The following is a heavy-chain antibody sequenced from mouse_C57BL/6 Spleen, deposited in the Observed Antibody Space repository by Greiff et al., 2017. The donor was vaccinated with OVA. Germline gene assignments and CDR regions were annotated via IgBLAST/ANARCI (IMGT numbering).Heavy chain of an antibody. J-gene: IGHJ2*01. CDR1: GYTFTSYT. D-gene: IGHD1-1*01. CDR3: ARGGTTVFDN. Sequence: VQLQQSGAELARPGAPVKMSCKASGYTFTSYTMHWVKQRPGQGLEWIGYINPSSGYTKYNQKFKDKATLTADKSSSTAYMQLSSLTSEDSAVYYCARGGTTVFDNWGQGTTLTVSS. CDR2: INPSSGYT. V-gene: IGHV1-4*01.